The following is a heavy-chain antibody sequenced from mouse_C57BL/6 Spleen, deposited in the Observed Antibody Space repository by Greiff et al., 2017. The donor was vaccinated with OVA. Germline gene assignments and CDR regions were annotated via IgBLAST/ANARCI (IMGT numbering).Heavy chain of an antibody. D-gene: IGHD2-2*01. CDR1: GYAFSSYW. Sequence: QVQLKESGAELVKPGASVKISCKASGYAFSSYWMNWVKQRPGKGLEWIGQIYPGDGDTNYNGKFKGKATLTADKSSSTAYMQLSSLTSEDSAVYFCARAAGYHYFDYWGQGTTLTVSS. CDR3: ARAAGYHYFDY. V-gene: IGHV1-80*01. J-gene: IGHJ2*01. CDR2: IYPGDGDT.